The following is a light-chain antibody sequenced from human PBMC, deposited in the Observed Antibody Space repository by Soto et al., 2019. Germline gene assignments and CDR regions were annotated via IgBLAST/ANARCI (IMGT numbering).Light chain of an antibody. J-gene: IGKJ2*01. CDR3: QQYNNWPVT. V-gene: IGKV3-15*01. CDR1: QSVSSN. CDR2: GAS. Sequence: EIVMTQSPATLSVSPGERVTLSCRASQSVSSNLAWYQQEPGQAPRLLIYGASTWATGIPARFSGSGSGTEFTLTISSLQSEDFAVYYCQQYNNWPVTFGQGTKLEIK.